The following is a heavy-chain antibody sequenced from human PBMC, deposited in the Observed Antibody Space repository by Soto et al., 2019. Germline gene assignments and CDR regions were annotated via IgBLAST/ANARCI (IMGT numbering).Heavy chain of an antibody. J-gene: IGHJ3*01. V-gene: IGHV3-23*01. Sequence: RHPCTAFGLKFGNHAITWISHDTVEVLECVSRISGSGGGTYYTDSVKGRFTISRDKSKNTLYLQMNSLRAEDTALFYCAREGGISGWYWGGDFLGHGTSVIVSS. D-gene: IGHD6-19*01. CDR1: GLKFGNHA. CDR3: AREGGISGWYWGGDF. CDR2: ISGSGGGT.